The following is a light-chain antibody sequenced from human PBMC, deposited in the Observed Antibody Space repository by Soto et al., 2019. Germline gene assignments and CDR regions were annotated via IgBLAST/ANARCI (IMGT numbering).Light chain of an antibody. CDR2: AAS. CDR3: LLDFRYFWA. CDR1: QAIRTA. J-gene: IGKJ1*01. V-gene: IGKV1-6*01. Sequence: IQMTQSPSSLYASVGDRVTITCRASQAIRTALGWYQQKPGKVPKLLIYAASILQSGVPSRFSGSGSGTDFTLTISSLQPEDFATYYCLLDFRYFWAFGQGTKVDIK.